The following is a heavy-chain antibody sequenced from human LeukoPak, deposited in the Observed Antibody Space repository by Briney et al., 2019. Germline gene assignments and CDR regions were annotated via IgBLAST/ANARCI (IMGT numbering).Heavy chain of an antibody. CDR1: GYTFASYA. Sequence: ASVKVSCKASGYTFASYAMNWVRQAPGQGLEWMGWINTNTGNPTYAQGFTGRFVFSLDTSVSTAYLQISSLKAEDTAVYYCARDDLNTYYYGSGSYPFDYWGQGTLVTVSS. V-gene: IGHV7-4-1*02. D-gene: IGHD3-10*01. CDR2: INTNTGNP. J-gene: IGHJ4*02. CDR3: ARDDLNTYYYGSGSYPFDY.